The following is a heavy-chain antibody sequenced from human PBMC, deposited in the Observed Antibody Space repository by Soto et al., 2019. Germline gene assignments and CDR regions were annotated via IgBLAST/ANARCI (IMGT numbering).Heavy chain of an antibody. CDR1: GDSINSSHW. CDR2: ISHSGST. V-gene: IGHV4-4*02. CDR3: ASSMVRGVIDY. D-gene: IGHD3-10*01. J-gene: IGHJ4*02. Sequence: SETLSLTCAVSGDSINSSHWWNWVRQPPGKGLEWIGQISHSGSTNYNPSLTSRVTISVDKSKNHFSLKLTSVTAADTAVYYCASSMVRGVIDYWGQGTLVTVSS.